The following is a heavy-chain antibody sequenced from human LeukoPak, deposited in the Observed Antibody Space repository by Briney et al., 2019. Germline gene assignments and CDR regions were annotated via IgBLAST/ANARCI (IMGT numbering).Heavy chain of an antibody. CDR2: ISGSAGST. CDR1: GFTFSTFA. Sequence: GGSLRLSCAASGFTFSTFAMSWVRQAPRKGLEWVSAISGSAGSTYYADSVKGRFTISRDNSKNTLYLQMNSLRAEDTAIYYCSKSDSSGWYRPFDYWGQGTLVTVSS. CDR3: SKSDSSGWYRPFDY. J-gene: IGHJ4*02. V-gene: IGHV3-23*01. D-gene: IGHD6-19*01.